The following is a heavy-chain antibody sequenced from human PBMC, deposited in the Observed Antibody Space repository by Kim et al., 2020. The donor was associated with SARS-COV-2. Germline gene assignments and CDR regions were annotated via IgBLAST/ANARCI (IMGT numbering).Heavy chain of an antibody. J-gene: IGHJ3*02. D-gene: IGHD3-22*01. CDR3: ARDGIPINSSGYYSGAFDI. CDR1: GGTFSSYA. CDR2: IIPILGIA. V-gene: IGHV1-69*04. Sequence: SVKVSCKASGGTFSSYAISWVRQAPGQGLEWMGRIIPILGIANYAQKFQGRVTITADKSTSTAYMELSSLRSEDTAVYYCARDGIPINSSGYYSGAFDIWGQGTMVTVSS.